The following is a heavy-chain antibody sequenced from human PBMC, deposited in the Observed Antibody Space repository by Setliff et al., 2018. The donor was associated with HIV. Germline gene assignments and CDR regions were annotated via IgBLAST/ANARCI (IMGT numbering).Heavy chain of an antibody. J-gene: IGHJ2*01. D-gene: IGHD3-22*01. CDR1: GGSISSYY. CDR2: VYYTGST. CDR3: ARHQGKYYDSSGYSGWFFDL. Sequence: PSETLSLTCTVSGGSISSYYWSWIRQPPGKGLEWIGYVYYTGSTNYNPSLKSRVTISIDTSKNQFSLKLSPVTAADTAAYYCARHQGKYYDSSGYSGWFFDLWGRGTLVTVSS. V-gene: IGHV4-59*08.